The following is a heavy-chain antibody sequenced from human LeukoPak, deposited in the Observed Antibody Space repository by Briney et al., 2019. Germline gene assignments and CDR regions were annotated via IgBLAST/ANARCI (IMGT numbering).Heavy chain of an antibody. CDR3: ARSVATIINWFDP. CDR2: IIPILGIA. D-gene: IGHD5-12*01. CDR1: GGTFSSYA. Sequence: EASVKVSCKAAGGTFSSYAISWVRQARGQGLEWMGRIIPILGIANYAQKFQGRVTITADKSTSTAYMELSSLRSEDTAVYYCARSVATIINWFDPWGQGTLVTVSS. J-gene: IGHJ5*02. V-gene: IGHV1-69*04.